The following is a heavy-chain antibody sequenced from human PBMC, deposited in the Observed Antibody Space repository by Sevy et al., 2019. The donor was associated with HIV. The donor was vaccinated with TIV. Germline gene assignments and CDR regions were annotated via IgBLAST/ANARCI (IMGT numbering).Heavy chain of an antibody. CDR2: INPNSGGT. CDR1: GYTFTGYY. CDR3: ARERVLDYYGSGRENDY. J-gene: IGHJ4*02. V-gene: IGHV1-2*02. D-gene: IGHD3-10*01. Sequence: ASVKVSCKASGYTFTGYYMHWVRQAPGQGLEWMGWINPNSGGTNYAQTFQGRVTMTRDTSISTAYMELSRLRSDDTAVYYCARERVLDYYGSGRENDYWGQGTLVTVSS.